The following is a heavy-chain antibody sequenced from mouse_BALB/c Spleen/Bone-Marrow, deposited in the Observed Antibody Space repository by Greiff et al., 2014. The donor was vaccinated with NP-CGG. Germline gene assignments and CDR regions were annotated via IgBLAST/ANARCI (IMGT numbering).Heavy chain of an antibody. Sequence: VQLQQPGPDLVKPSQSLSLTCTVTGYSITSGYSWHWIRQFPGNKLEWMGYIPYSGSTNYNPSLKSRISITRDTSKNQFFLQLNSVTTEDTATYYCARREGNHAAWFAYWGQGTLVTVSA. CDR2: IPYSGST. CDR3: ARREGNHAAWFAY. J-gene: IGHJ3*01. D-gene: IGHD2-1*01. V-gene: IGHV3-1*02. CDR1: GYSITSGYS.